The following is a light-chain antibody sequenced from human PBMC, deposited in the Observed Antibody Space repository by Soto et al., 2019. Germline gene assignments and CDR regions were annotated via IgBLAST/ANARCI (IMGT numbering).Light chain of an antibody. CDR2: AAS. CDR3: QQSYSTPRK. Sequence: EIQMTHAHASLSEYVGYSVNITCRTGQTIGTFLNWYQQKPGKAPKLLIYAASSLQSGVPSRFSGSGSGTDFALTISSLQPEDFATYYCQQSYSTPRKFGKGTKVDIK. CDR1: QTIGTF. J-gene: IGKJ1*01. V-gene: IGKV1-39*01.